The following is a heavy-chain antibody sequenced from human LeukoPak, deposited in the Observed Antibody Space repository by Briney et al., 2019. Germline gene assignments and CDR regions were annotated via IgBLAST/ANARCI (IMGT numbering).Heavy chain of an antibody. V-gene: IGHV4-59*01. CDR1: GGSISSFY. CDR2: IYHTRGT. Sequence: SETLSLTCTVSGGSISSFYWSWTRQPPGKGLEWIGYIYHTRGTNYNPSPKSRVTISVDTSKNQFSLKLSSVTAADTAVYYCARERMGLVDYWGQGTLVTVSS. CDR3: ARERMGLVDY. D-gene: IGHD2-15*01. J-gene: IGHJ4*02.